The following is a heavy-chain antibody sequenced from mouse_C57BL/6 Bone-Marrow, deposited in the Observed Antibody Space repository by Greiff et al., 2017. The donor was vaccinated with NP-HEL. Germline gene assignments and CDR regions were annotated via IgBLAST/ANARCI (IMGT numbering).Heavy chain of an antibody. CDR1: GYTFTSYW. J-gene: IGHJ3*01. CDR2: IDPSDSYT. CDR3: ARPPYYGSRGGFAY. D-gene: IGHD1-1*01. V-gene: IGHV1-59*01. Sequence: QVQLQQPGAELVRPGTSVKLSCKASGYTFTSYWMHWVKQRPGQGLEWIGVIDPSDSYTNYNQKFKGKATLTVDTSSSTAYMQLSSLTSEDSAVYYCARPPYYGSRGGFAYWGQGTLVTVSA.